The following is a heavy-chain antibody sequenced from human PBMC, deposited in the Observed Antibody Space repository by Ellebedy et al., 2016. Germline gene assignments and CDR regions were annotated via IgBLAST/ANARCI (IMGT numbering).Heavy chain of an antibody. CDR2: IIPVVGIA. D-gene: IGHD2-21*02. CDR1: GGTFSSYA. Sequence: ASVKVSCKASGGTFSSYAISWVRQAPGQGLEWMGGIIPVVGIANYAQKFQDRITISADKSTNTIYMQLSRLRSEDTAVYYCARSDCGGDCSFDYWGQGTLVTVSS. J-gene: IGHJ4*02. V-gene: IGHV1-69*10. CDR3: ARSDCGGDCSFDY.